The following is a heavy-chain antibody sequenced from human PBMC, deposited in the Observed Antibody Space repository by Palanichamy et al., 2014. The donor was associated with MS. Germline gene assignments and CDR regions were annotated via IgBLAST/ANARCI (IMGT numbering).Heavy chain of an antibody. V-gene: IGHV3-23*01. J-gene: IGHJ4*02. D-gene: IGHD1-26*01. CDR3: ARIALPTSNFDY. CDR2: ISDTGGIT. CDR1: IHFSSYA. Sequence: EVQLLESGGGLVPAWGVPETLLCSLWIHFSSYAMRLGSARRPGKGLEWVSSISDTGGITYYGDSVKGRSTISRDNSKNTLYLQMNSLRPEDTAIYYCARIALPTSNFDYWGQGTLVTVSS.